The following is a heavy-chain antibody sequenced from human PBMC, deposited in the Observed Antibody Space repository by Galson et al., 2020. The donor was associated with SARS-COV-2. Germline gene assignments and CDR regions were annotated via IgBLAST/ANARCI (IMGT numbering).Heavy chain of an antibody. CDR3: ARSFIATAVPSYWYFDL. V-gene: IGHV4-38-2*01. J-gene: IGHJ2*01. CDR1: GYSISSGYY. CDR2: MYHSGNS. D-gene: IGHD6-25*01. Sequence: ASETLSLTCAVSGYSISSGYYWGWIRQPPGKGLEWIGSMYHSGNSYYNPSLKSRVTISIDTSKNQFSLKLTSMTAADTAIYYCARSFIATAVPSYWYFDLWGRGTLVTVSS.